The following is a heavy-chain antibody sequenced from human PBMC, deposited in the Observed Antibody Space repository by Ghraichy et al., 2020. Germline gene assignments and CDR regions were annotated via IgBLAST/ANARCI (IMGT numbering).Heavy chain of an antibody. CDR3: ARGGYNYGSNPIDY. D-gene: IGHD5-18*01. J-gene: IGHJ4*02. CDR2: IKHDESEK. CDR1: GFIFSSYY. Sequence: LSLTCAASGFIFSSYYMTWVRQVPGKGLEWVANIKHDESEKYYVDSVKGRFTISRDNAKNSLYLQMNSLRPDDTAVYYCARGGYNYGSNPIDYWGQGTLVIVSA. V-gene: IGHV3-7*04.